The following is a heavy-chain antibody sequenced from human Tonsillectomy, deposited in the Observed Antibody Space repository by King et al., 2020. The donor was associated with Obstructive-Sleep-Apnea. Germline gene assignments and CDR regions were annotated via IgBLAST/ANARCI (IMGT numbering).Heavy chain of an antibody. J-gene: IGHJ3*02. Sequence: GGGGGGPGRALRLSCAASGVAFSSYAMHWVRQAPGKGLEWVAVISYDGSNKYYADSVKGRFTISRDNSKNTLYLQMNSLRAEDTAVYYCASPIRGYSYGFDAFDIWGQGTMVTVSS. D-gene: IGHD5-18*01. V-gene: IGHV3-30*04. CDR3: ASPIRGYSYGFDAFDI. CDR1: GVAFSSYA. CDR2: ISYDGSNK.